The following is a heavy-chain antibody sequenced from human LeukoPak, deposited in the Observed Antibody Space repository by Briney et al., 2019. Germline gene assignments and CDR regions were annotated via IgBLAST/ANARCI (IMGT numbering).Heavy chain of an antibody. Sequence: PSETLSLTCTVSGGSISSYYWSWIRQPPGKGLEWIGYIYYSGNTRYNPSLDSRVTISLDTSKHQFSLKLSSVATADTAVYYCARVLSPHYYDSSGYYWDAFDIWGRGTMVTVSS. D-gene: IGHD3-22*01. J-gene: IGHJ3*02. CDR2: IYYSGNT. CDR3: ARVLSPHYYDSSGYYWDAFDI. V-gene: IGHV4-59*01. CDR1: GGSISSYY.